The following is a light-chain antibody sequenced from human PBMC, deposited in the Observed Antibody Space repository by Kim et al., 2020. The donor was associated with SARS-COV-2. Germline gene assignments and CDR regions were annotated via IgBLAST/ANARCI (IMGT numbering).Light chain of an antibody. J-gene: IGLJ3*02. CDR3: AAWDDSLYGRV. V-gene: IGLV1-44*01. CDR2: GND. Sequence: GQRVTISCSGSASNIRLYPVSWYQHVPGTAPKLLIYGNDQRPSGVPDRFSGSKSGTSASLAISGLQSEDEADYYCAAWDDSLYGRVFGGGTQLTVL. CDR1: ASNIRLYP.